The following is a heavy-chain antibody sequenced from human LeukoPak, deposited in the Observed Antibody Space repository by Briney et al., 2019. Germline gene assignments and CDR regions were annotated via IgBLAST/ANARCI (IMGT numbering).Heavy chain of an antibody. CDR1: GGSISNYY. J-gene: IGHJ5*02. V-gene: IGHV4-59*01. Sequence: KPSETLSLTCTVSGGSISNYYWSWIRQPPGKGLEWIGYIYYGGTTNYNPSLKSRVTMSVDTSKNQFSLKLSSVTAADTAVYYCARVLGYCSGGSCSGWFDPWGQGTLVTVSS. CDR3: ARVLGYCSGGSCSGWFDP. CDR2: IYYGGTT. D-gene: IGHD2-15*01.